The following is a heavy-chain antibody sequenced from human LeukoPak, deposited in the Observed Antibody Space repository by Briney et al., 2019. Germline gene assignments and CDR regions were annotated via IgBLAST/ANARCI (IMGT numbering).Heavy chain of an antibody. V-gene: IGHV3-53*01. Sequence: PGGSLRLSCAVSGFTVTDNYMSWVRRAPGKGLQWVSVVYPDGRTYYADSVKGRFTISRDNSRNTLLLQLNSLRADDTAVYYCARTNPVYGDYDYWGQGTLVTVSS. CDR3: ARTNPVYGDYDY. D-gene: IGHD4-17*01. CDR2: VYPDGRT. CDR1: GFTVTDNY. J-gene: IGHJ4*02.